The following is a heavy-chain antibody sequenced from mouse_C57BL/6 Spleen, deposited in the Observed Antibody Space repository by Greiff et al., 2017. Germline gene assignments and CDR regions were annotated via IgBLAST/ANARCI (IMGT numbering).Heavy chain of an antibody. CDR3: ARESLDSSGYYFDY. D-gene: IGHD3-2*02. CDR1: GFTFSSYA. V-gene: IGHV5-4*01. Sequence: EVMLVESGGGLVKPGGSLKLSCAASGFTFSSYAMSWVRQTPEKRLEWVATISDGGSYTYYPDNVKGRFTISRDNAKNNLYLQMSHLKSEDTAMYYCARESLDSSGYYFDYWGQGTTLTVSS. J-gene: IGHJ2*01. CDR2: ISDGGSYT.